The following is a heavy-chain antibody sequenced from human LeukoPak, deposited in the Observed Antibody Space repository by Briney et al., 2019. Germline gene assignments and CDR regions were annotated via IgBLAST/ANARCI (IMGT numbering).Heavy chain of an antibody. V-gene: IGHV3-7*01. CDR3: ARAGNSGYDFGYFDY. CDR2: IKQGGSEK. D-gene: IGHD5-12*01. CDR1: GFTFSSYW. Sequence: PGGSLRLSCAASGFTFSSYWMSWVRQAPGKGLEWVSNIKQGGSEKYYVDSVKGRFTISRDNAKNSLYLQMNSLRAEDTAVYYCARAGNSGYDFGYFDYWGQGTLVTVSS. J-gene: IGHJ4*02.